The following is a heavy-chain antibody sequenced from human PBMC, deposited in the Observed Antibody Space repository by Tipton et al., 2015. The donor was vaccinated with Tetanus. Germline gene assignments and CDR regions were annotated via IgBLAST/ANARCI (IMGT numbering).Heavy chain of an antibody. CDR3: ARAAGFLGLTHDF. J-gene: IGHJ4*02. Sequence: LRLSCAVYGGSLSRYYWTWIRQPPGKGLEWIGEVDDSGSTNYSPSLKSRVTISVDTSKNQFSLRLSSVTAADTAVYYCARAAGFLGLTHDFWGRGTLVSVSS. D-gene: IGHD2/OR15-2a*01. V-gene: IGHV4-34*01. CDR2: VDDSGST. CDR1: GGSLSRYY.